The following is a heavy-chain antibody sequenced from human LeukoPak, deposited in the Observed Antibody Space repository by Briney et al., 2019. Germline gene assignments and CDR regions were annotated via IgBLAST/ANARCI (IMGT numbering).Heavy chain of an antibody. V-gene: IGHV3-74*01. D-gene: IGHD3-10*01. CDR1: GFTFSSYW. J-gene: IGHJ4*02. CDR3: ARGGYYGSGSLDY. CDR2: INTDGSST. Sequence: GGSLRLSCAASGFTFSSYWMHWVRQAPGKGLVWVSRINTDGSSTTYADSVKGRFTISRDNANNTLYLQMNSLRAEDTAVYYCARGGYYGSGSLDYWGQGTLVTVSS.